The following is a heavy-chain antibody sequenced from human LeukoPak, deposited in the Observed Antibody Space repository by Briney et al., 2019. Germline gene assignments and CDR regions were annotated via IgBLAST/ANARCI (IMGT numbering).Heavy chain of an antibody. CDR3: ATGYSSTWYSFDY. D-gene: IGHD6-13*01. CDR2: IYHSGST. Sequence: SETLSLTCTVSGDSISSYYWSWIRQPPGKGLEWMGYIYHSGSTNYNPSLKSRVTISADTSKDQFSLKLASVTAADTAVYCCATGYSSTWYSFDYWGQGTLVTVSS. V-gene: IGHV4-59*01. J-gene: IGHJ4*02. CDR1: GDSISSYY.